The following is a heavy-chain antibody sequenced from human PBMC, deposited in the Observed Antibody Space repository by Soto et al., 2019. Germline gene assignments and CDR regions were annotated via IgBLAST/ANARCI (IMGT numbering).Heavy chain of an antibody. D-gene: IGHD2-15*01. CDR2: FNGNGGGT. CDR1: GFSFSTYA. V-gene: IGHV3-23*01. CDR3: AKDNSLHWFDP. J-gene: IGHJ5*02. Sequence: GGSLRLSCATSGFSFSTYAITWVRQAPGKGLEWVSTFNGNGGGTYYADSVKGRFTISRDNSKNTLYLQMDSLRAEDTATYYCAKDNSLHWFDPWGQGTLVTVSS.